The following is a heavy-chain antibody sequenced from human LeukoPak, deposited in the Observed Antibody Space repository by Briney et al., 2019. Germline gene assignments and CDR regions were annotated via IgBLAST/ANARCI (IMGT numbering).Heavy chain of an antibody. CDR2: IYTSGST. Sequence: SETLSLTCTVSGGSISSGSYYWSWIRQPAGKGLEWIGRIYTSGSTNYNPSLKSRVTISVDKSKNQFSLKLSSVTAADTAVYYCARVIAVAGELDYWGQGTLVTVSS. CDR3: ARVIAVAGELDY. J-gene: IGHJ4*02. V-gene: IGHV4-61*02. CDR1: GGSISSGSYY. D-gene: IGHD6-19*01.